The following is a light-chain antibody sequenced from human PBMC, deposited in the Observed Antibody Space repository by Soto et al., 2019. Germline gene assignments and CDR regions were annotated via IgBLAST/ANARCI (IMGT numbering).Light chain of an antibody. CDR2: EDT. J-gene: IGLJ3*02. V-gene: IGLV2-8*01. Sequence: QSALTQPPSASGSPGQSVTISCTGTSSDVGGYNYVSWYQQYPGRAPKLMIYEDTKRPSGVPDRFSGSKSGNTASLTVSGRQAEDEADYYCSSYAASNNFYFVFGGGTKVTVL. CDR1: SSDVGGYNY. CDR3: SSYAASNNFYFV.